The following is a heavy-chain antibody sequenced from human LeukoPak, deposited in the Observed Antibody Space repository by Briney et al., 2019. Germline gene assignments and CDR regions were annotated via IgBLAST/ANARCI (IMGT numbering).Heavy chain of an antibody. CDR1: GGTFISYA. Sequence: SVKVSCKASGGTFISYAISWVRQAPGQGLEWMGRIIPILGIANYAQKFQGRVTITADKSTSTAYMELSSLRSEDMAVYYRAREEDYYYYGMDVWGQGTTVTVSS. J-gene: IGHJ6*02. CDR2: IIPILGIA. V-gene: IGHV1-69*04. CDR3: AREEDYYYYGMDV.